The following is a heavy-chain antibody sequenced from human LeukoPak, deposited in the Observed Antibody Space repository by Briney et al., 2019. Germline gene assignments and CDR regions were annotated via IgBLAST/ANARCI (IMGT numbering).Heavy chain of an antibody. J-gene: IGHJ4*02. Sequence: GASVKVSCKASGGTFSSYAISWVRQAPGQGLEWMGGIIPIFGTANYAQKFQGRVTITTDESTSTAYMELSSLRSEDTAVYYCARTYSNYDPYKYYFDYWGQGTLVTVSS. D-gene: IGHD4-11*01. CDR1: GGTFSSYA. V-gene: IGHV1-69*05. CDR3: ARTYSNYDPYKYYFDY. CDR2: IIPIFGTA.